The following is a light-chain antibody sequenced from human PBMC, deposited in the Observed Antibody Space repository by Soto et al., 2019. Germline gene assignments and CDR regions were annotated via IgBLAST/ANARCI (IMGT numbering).Light chain of an antibody. CDR2: DVS. Sequence: QSVLTQPASVSGSPGQSITISCTGTSSDVGGYNYVCWYQQHPGKAPNLMIYDVSDRPPGVSNRFSGSKSGNTASLTISGLQAEDEADYYCSSYTSSSTVVFGGGTQLTVL. CDR3: SSYTSSSTVV. J-gene: IGLJ2*01. CDR1: SSDVGGYNY. V-gene: IGLV2-14*01.